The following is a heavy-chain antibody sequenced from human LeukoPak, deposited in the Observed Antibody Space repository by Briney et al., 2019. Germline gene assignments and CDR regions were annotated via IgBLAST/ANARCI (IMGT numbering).Heavy chain of an antibody. CDR3: ATLRSGGSFGWFDP. D-gene: IGHD2-15*01. CDR2: IDNSGST. CDR1: GGSISTYS. J-gene: IGHJ5*02. V-gene: IGHV4-59*01. Sequence: PSETLSLTCTVSGGSISTYSWSWIRQAPGKALEWIGYIDNSGSTNYRSSLRSRVTISVDTSKNQLSLRLTSVTAADTAVYYCATLRSGGSFGWFDPWGQGTLVTVSS.